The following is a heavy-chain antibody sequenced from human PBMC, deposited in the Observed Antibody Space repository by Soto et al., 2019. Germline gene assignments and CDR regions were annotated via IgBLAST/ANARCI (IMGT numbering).Heavy chain of an antibody. Sequence: QVQLVESGGGVVQPGTSLRLSCAASGFTFSSYAMHWVRQAPGKGLEWVSIISYDGSLQYYADSVKGRFTISRDDSENTLYLQMSSLRPEDTAVYYCARDCHIQLRFSYGMDVWGQGTTVTVSS. J-gene: IGHJ6*02. CDR3: ARDCHIQLRFSYGMDV. CDR2: ISYDGSLQ. D-gene: IGHD5-18*01. V-gene: IGHV3-30-3*01. CDR1: GFTFSSYA.